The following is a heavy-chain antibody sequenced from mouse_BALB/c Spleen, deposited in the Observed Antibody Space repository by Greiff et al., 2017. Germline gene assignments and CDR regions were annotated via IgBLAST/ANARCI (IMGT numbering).Heavy chain of an antibody. CDR3: TKGNYGFAY. CDR1: GFTFSNYW. D-gene: IGHD2-1*01. Sequence: DVKLVESGGGLVQPGGSMKLSCAASGFTFSNYWMNWVRQSPEKGLEWVAEIRLKSNNYATHYAVTVKGTFTISRDDSKSSVYLQMINLRAEATGFCYCTKGNYGFAYWGQGTLVTVSA. V-gene: IGHV6-6*02. CDR2: IRLKSNNYAT. J-gene: IGHJ3*01.